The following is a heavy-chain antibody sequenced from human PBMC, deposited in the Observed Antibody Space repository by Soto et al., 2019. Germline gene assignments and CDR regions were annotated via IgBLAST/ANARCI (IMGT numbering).Heavy chain of an antibody. Sequence: ASVKVSCKASGYTFTSYGISWVRQAPGQGLEWMGWISAYNGNTNYAQKLQGRVTMTTDTSTSTAYMELRSLRSDDTAVYYCARDPLWLSPGDAFDIWGQGTMVTVSS. CDR2: ISAYNGNT. CDR1: GYTFTSYG. D-gene: IGHD6-19*01. V-gene: IGHV1-18*01. CDR3: ARDPLWLSPGDAFDI. J-gene: IGHJ3*02.